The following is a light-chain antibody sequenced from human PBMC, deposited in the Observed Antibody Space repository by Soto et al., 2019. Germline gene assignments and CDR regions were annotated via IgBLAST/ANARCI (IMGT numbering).Light chain of an antibody. J-gene: IGKJ1*01. Sequence: EIVMTQSPATLSVSPGGRATXXXXXSQSVSSNLAWYQQKPGQAPRLLIYGASTRATGIPARFSGSGSGADFTLTINRLEPEDFAVYYCQQYGSSPTWTFGQGTKVDIK. CDR3: QQYGSSPTWT. CDR2: GAS. CDR1: QSVSSN. V-gene: IGKV3-15*01.